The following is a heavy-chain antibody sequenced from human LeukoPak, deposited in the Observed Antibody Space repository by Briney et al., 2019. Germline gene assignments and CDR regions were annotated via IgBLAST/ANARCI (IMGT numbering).Heavy chain of an antibody. D-gene: IGHD3-10*01. CDR1: GFTFNNYN. V-gene: IGHV3-21*01. CDR3: ARDGSGSSY. J-gene: IGHJ4*02. Sequence: GGSLRLSCAASGFTFNNYNMNWVRQTPGKGLEWVSSITRDSIYTFYADSVRGRFTISRDNAKNSLSLQMNSLRAEDTAVYYCARDGSGSSYWGQGTLVTVSS. CDR2: ITRDSIYT.